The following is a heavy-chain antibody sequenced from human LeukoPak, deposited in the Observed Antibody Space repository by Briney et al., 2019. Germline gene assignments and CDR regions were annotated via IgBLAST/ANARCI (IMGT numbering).Heavy chain of an antibody. J-gene: IGHJ4*02. Sequence: GGSLGLSCAASGFTFSSYAMHWVRQAPGKGLEWVAVISYDGSNKYYADSVKGRFTISRDNSKNTLYLQMNSLRAEDTAVYYCASSYYYDSSGYPLDHDYWGQGTLVTVSS. CDR2: ISYDGSNK. CDR1: GFTFSSYA. D-gene: IGHD3-22*01. V-gene: IGHV3-30-3*01. CDR3: ASSYYYDSSGYPLDHDY.